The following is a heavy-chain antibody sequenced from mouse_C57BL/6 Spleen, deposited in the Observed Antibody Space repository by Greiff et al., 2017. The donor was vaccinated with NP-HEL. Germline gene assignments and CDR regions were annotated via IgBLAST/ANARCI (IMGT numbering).Heavy chain of an antibody. CDR2: ISYDGSN. V-gene: IGHV3-6*01. J-gene: IGHJ3*01. CDR1: GYSITSGYY. D-gene: IGHD1-1*01. CDR3: AREGGLLRGFAY. Sequence: EVQVVESGPGLVKPSQSLSLTCSVTGYSITSGYYWNWIRQFPGNKLEWMGYISYDGSNNYNPSLKNRISITRDTSKNQFFLKLNSVTTEDTATYYCAREGGLLRGFAYWGQGTLVTVSA.